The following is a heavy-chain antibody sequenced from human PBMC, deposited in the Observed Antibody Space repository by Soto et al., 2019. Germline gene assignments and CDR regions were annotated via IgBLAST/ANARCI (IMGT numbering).Heavy chain of an antibody. CDR2: IYPGDSDT. Sequence: PGESLKISCKGSGYSFTSYWIGWVRQMPGKGLEWMGIIYPGDSDTRYSPSFQGQVTISADKSISTAYLQWSSLKASDTAMYYCARQVGYSGSYGSRSYYYYGMDVWGQGTTVTVSS. CDR3: ARQVGYSGSYGSRSYYYYGMDV. V-gene: IGHV5-51*01. J-gene: IGHJ6*02. D-gene: IGHD1-26*01. CDR1: GYSFTSYW.